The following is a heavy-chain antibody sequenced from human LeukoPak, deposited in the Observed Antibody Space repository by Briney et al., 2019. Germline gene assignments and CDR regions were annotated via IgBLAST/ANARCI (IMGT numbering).Heavy chain of an antibody. CDR2: ISSSGATT. CDR1: GFTLSSCT. J-gene: IGHJ4*02. V-gene: IGHV3-23*01. D-gene: IGHD6-19*01. Sequence: GGSLRLSCAASGFTLSSCTMTWVRQAPGKGLEWVSAISSSGATTYYADSVKGRFTVSRDNSKNTVYLQMNSLRADDTAVYYWGKDLRISVGGQGPLVTVSS. CDR3: GKDLRISV.